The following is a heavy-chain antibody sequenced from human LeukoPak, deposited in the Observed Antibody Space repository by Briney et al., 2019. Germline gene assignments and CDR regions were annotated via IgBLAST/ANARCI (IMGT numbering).Heavy chain of an antibody. CDR1: GGSFSGYY. D-gene: IGHD4-11*01. Sequence: PSETLSLTCAVYGGSFSGYYWSWIRQPPGKGLEWIGEINHSGSTNYNPSLKSRVTISVDTSKNQFSLKLSSVTAADTAVYHCARGRGYSNYVRPSDYWGQGTLVTVSS. V-gene: IGHV4-34*01. CDR3: ARGRGYSNYVRPSDY. CDR2: INHSGST. J-gene: IGHJ4*02.